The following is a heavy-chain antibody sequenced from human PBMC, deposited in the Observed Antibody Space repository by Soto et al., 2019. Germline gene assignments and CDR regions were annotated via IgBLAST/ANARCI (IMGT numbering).Heavy chain of an antibody. CDR2: IDPSDSYT. J-gene: IGHJ4*02. CDR1: GYSFTSYW. Sequence: GESLKISCKGSGYSFTSYWISWVRQMPGKGLEWMGRIDPSDSYTNYSPSFQGHATISADKSISTAYLQWSSLKASDTAMYYCARRHCSSTSCHHFDYWGQGTLVTVSS. V-gene: IGHV5-10-1*01. D-gene: IGHD2-2*01. CDR3: ARRHCSSTSCHHFDY.